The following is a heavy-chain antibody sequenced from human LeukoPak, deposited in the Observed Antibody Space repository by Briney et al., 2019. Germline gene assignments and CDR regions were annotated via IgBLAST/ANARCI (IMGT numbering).Heavy chain of an antibody. CDR3: AGLVANGARDY. D-gene: IGHD2-8*01. CDR1: GFTFSSYW. Sequence: PGGSLSLSCEASGFTFSSYWMSWVRQAPGKGLEWVANIKEDGSDKYYVDSVKGRFTISRDNAKNSLYLQMNSLRAEDTAVYYCAGLVANGARDYWGQGTLVTVSS. V-gene: IGHV3-7*01. CDR2: IKEDGSDK. J-gene: IGHJ4*02.